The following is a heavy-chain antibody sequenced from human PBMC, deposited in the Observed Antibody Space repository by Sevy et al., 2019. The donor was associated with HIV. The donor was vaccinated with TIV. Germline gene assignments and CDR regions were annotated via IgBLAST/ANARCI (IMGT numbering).Heavy chain of an antibody. D-gene: IGHD2-8*01. CDR3: AKRLDGVWLLE. CDR1: GFIFSSYV. V-gene: IGHV3-23*01. J-gene: IGHJ4*02. CDR2: ISGDGGAT. Sequence: GGSLRLSCAASGFIFSSYVMTWVRQAPGKGLEWVSDISGDGGATYYADSVKGRFTISRDNTKNTLFLQMNSLRADDTAVYYCAKRLDGVWLLEWGQGTLVTVSS.